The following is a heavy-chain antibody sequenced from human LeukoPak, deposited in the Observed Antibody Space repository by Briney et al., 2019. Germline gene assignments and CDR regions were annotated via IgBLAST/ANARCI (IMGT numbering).Heavy chain of an antibody. D-gene: IGHD2-2*01. CDR2: INPNSGGT. V-gene: IGHV1-2*02. CDR1: GYTFTGYY. CDR3: ARLGMSTTHAFDI. Sequence: ASVKVSCKASGYTFTGYYMHWVRQAPGQGLEWMGWINPNSGGTNYAQKFQGRVTMTRDTSISTAYMELSRLRSDDTAVYYCARLGMSTTHAFDICGQGTMVTVSS. J-gene: IGHJ3*02.